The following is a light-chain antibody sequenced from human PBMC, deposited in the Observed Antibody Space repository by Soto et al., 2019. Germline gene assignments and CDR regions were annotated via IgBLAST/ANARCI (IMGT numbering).Light chain of an antibody. J-gene: IGKJ2*01. CDR1: QSVNSN. Sequence: EIVITQSPATLSVSPGERATLSCRASQSVNSNLAWYQQNPGQAPRLLIYGASTRATGIPARFSGSGSGTEFTLTISSLQYEDFAVYYCQQYNNWPYTFGHGTKVDIK. V-gene: IGKV3-15*01. CDR2: GAS. CDR3: QQYNNWPYT.